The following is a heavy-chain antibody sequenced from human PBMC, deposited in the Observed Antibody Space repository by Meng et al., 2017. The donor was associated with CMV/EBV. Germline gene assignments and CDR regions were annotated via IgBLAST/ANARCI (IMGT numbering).Heavy chain of an antibody. CDR1: GFTFRDYY. D-gene: IGHD3-22*01. CDR3: AREGRTYYYDSSGYYYVDNWFDP. J-gene: IGHJ5*02. V-gene: IGHV3-11*01. Sequence: GESPKIPCAASGFTFRDYYMSWIRQAPGKGLGWGAYLSSSGSTIYYADPVKGRFTISRDNAKNPMYLQMDSLRAEDTAVYYCAREGRTYYYDSSGYYYVDNWFDPWGQGTLVTVSS. CDR2: LSSSGSTI.